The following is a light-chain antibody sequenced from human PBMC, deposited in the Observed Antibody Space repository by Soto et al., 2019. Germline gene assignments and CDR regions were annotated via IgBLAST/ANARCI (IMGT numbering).Light chain of an antibody. CDR3: QQYNSYWT. J-gene: IGKJ1*01. Sequence: DIPMTQSPSTLSASVGDRVTITCRASQSISSWLAWYQQKPGKAPTLLIYDASSLESGVPSRFSGSGSGTEFTLTISSLQPDDFATYYCQQYNSYWTFGQGTKVEIK. CDR1: QSISSW. CDR2: DAS. V-gene: IGKV1-5*01.